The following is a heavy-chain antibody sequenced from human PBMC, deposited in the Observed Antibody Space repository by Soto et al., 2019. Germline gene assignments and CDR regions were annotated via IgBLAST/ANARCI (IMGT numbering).Heavy chain of an antibody. CDR2: INHSGST. J-gene: IGHJ4*02. D-gene: IGHD2-2*01. V-gene: IGHV4-34*01. CDR1: GGSFSGYY. CDR3: ATGGRKYQHLKY. Sequence: SETLSLTCADYGGSFSGYYWSWIRQPPGKGLEWIGEINHSGSTNYNPSLKSRVTISVDTSKNQFSLKLSSVTAADTAVYYCATGGRKYQHLKYWGQGTLVTVSS.